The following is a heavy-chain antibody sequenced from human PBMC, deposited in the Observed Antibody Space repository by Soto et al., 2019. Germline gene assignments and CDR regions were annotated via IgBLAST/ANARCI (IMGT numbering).Heavy chain of an antibody. D-gene: IGHD3-3*01. Sequence: SVKVSCKASGGTFSSYAISWVRQAPGQGLEWTGGIIPIFGTANYAQKFQGRVTITADESTSTAYMELSSLSSEDTAVYYCRGGYDFWSGTSYYYGMDVWGQGTTVTVSS. CDR2: IIPIFGTA. CDR3: RGGYDFWSGTSYYYGMDV. CDR1: GGTFSSYA. J-gene: IGHJ6*02. V-gene: IGHV1-69*13.